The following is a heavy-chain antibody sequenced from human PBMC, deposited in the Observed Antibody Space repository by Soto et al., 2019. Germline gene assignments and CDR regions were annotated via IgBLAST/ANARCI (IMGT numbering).Heavy chain of an antibody. CDR3: ARGSPRENDFWSDYYYFYD. V-gene: IGHV4-34*01. CDR1: GGSFTGYY. CDR2: INHSGTT. Sequence: SEPLSITCAVSGGSFTGYYWSWIRQPPGRGLEWIGDINHSGTTNYNPSLKSRVTISAVTSKIQFSLRLSSVTAADTALYYCARGSPRENDFWSDYYYFYDWAQGTLVTVS. J-gene: IGHJ4*02. D-gene: IGHD3-3*01.